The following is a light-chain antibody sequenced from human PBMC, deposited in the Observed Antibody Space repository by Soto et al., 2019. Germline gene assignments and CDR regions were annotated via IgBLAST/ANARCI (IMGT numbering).Light chain of an antibody. J-gene: IGKJ1*01. CDR2: EAS. CDR1: QSISIN. Sequence: EIQMTQSPATLSASAGERATLSCRASQSISINLAWYQQKPGQAPKLLIYEASSRATGIPARFSGSGSGTEFILTSSRLQDEDFAVYCCQQYTYWPQTFGQGTKVDIK. CDR3: QQYTYWPQT. V-gene: IGKV3-15*01.